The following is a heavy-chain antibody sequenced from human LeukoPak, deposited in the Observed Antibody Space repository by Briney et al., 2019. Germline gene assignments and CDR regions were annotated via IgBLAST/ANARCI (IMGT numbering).Heavy chain of an antibody. CDR2: IKQDGSEK. Sequence: GGSLLPSCAASGFTFSSYWMSWGRQAPGKGLEWVANIKQDGSEKYYVDSVKGRFTISRDNAKNSLYLQMNSLRAEDTAVYYCARELYGRKPKAYGGNRAFDYWGQGTLVTVSS. D-gene: IGHD4-23*01. CDR1: GFTFSSYW. J-gene: IGHJ4*02. V-gene: IGHV3-7*01. CDR3: ARELYGRKPKAYGGNRAFDY.